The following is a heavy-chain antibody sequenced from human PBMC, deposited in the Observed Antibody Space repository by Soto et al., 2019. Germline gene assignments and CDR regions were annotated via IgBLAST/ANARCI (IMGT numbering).Heavy chain of an antibody. V-gene: IGHV2-5*01. CDR2: IYWNDDK. CDR1: GISLSTSGVG. J-gene: IGHJ4*02. CDR3: AHRRVGKGHDY. Sequence: QITLKESGPTLVKPTQTLTLTCTFSGISLSTSGVGVGWIRQPPGKALEWLAIIYWNDDKHYSPSLKSRLTIIKDTSKNQVVLTMTNMDPVDTATYYCAHRRVGKGHDYWGQGTLVTVSS. D-gene: IGHD3-10*01.